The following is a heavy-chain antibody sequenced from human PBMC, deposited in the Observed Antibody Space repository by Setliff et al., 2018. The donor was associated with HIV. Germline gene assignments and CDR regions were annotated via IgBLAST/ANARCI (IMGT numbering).Heavy chain of an antibody. J-gene: IGHJ4*02. Sequence: PSETLSLTCTVSGVSISSDSHSWAWIRQPPGKGLEWIGSMSYSGRTFDNPSLNSRVTISVDASKNQFSLKLSSVTAADTAVYYCASLPPLYDSSGYYFDYWGQGTLVTVSS. V-gene: IGHV4-39*01. CDR1: GVSISSDSHS. D-gene: IGHD3-22*01. CDR2: MSYSGRT. CDR3: ASLPPLYDSSGYYFDY.